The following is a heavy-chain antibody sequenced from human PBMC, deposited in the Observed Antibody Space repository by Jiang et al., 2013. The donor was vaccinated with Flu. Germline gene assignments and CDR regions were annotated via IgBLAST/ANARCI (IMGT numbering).Heavy chain of an antibody. J-gene: IGHJ5*02. CDR2: INPSGGST. CDR1: GYTFTSYY. Sequence: KASGYTFTSYYMHWVRQAPGQGLEWMGIINPSGGSTSYAQKFQGRVTMTRDTSTSTVYMELSSLRSEDTAVYYCARDRNQEVAASYNWFDPWGQGTLVTVSS. V-gene: IGHV1-46*01. D-gene: IGHD2-15*01. CDR3: ARDRNQEVAASYNWFDP.